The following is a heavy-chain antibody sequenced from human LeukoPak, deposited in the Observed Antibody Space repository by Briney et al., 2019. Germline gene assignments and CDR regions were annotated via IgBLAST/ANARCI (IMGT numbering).Heavy chain of an antibody. Sequence: GESLKISCKGSGYSFTSYWIGWVRQMPGKGLEWMGIIYPGDSDTRYSPSFQGQVTISADKSISTAYLQWSSLKASDTAMYYCARRGSFRYCSGGSCPFNWFDRWGQGTLVTVSS. CDR2: IYPGDSDT. CDR3: ARRGSFRYCSGGSCPFNWFDR. CDR1: GYSFTSYW. D-gene: IGHD2-15*01. V-gene: IGHV5-51*01. J-gene: IGHJ5*02.